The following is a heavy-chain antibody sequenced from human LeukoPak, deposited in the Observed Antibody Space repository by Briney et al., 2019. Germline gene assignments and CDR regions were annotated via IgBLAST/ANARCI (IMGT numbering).Heavy chain of an antibody. J-gene: IGHJ4*02. Sequence: PGGSLRLSCAASEFTFSSYAMSWVRQAPGKGLEWVSAISGSGGSTYYADSVKGRFTISRDNSKNTLYLQMNSLRAEDTAVYYCATTTVTTSYYFDYWGQGTLVTVSS. D-gene: IGHD4-17*01. CDR2: ISGSGGST. V-gene: IGHV3-23*01. CDR1: EFTFSSYA. CDR3: ATTTVTTSYYFDY.